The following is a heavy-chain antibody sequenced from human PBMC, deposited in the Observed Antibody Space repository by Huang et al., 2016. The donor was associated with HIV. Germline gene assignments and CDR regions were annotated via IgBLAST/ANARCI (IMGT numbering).Heavy chain of an antibody. D-gene: IGHD2-15*01. CDR2: INSSSNSK. CDR1: GFTFGDFN. V-gene: IGHV3-48*04. Sequence: EVQLVESGGGLVQPGTSLRVSCAASGFTFGDFNMNWVRQAPGKGLEWISYINSSSNSKRYADSVKGRFTISRDNARNSLYLQLRSLRVEDTAVYYCARESCSGGTCYLFDFWGQGVLVTVSS. J-gene: IGHJ4*02. CDR3: ARESCSGGTCYLFDF.